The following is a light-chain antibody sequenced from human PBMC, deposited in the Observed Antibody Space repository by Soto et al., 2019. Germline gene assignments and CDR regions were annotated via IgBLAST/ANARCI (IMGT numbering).Light chain of an antibody. V-gene: IGKV3-11*01. CDR3: QQRSNWPPIT. CDR2: DAS. J-gene: IGKJ5*01. Sequence: LLTQSPATLSLSPGEGVTLSCRASQSISSYLAWYQQKPGQAARLLIYDASNRATGIPARFSGSGSGTDFTLIISSLEPEDFAVYYCQQRSNWPPITFGQGTRLEIK. CDR1: QSISSY.